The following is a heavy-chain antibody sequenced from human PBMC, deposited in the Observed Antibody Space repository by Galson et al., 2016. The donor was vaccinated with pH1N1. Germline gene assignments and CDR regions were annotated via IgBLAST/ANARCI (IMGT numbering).Heavy chain of an antibody. Sequence: LVKPTQTLTLTCTFSGFSLSTSGVGVGWIRQPPGKALEWLALIYWNDDKRYSPSLKSRLTITKDTSKNQVVLTMTNMDPVDTATYYCAHSLYGDYVGWFDPWGQGTLVTVAS. CDR2: IYWNDDK. D-gene: IGHD4-17*01. CDR3: AHSLYGDYVGWFDP. CDR1: GFSLSTSGVG. V-gene: IGHV2-5*01. J-gene: IGHJ5*02.